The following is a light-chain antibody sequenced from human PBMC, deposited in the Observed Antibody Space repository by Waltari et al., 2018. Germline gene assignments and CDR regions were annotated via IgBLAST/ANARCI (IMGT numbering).Light chain of an antibody. CDR1: QSFNRW. V-gene: IGKV1-5*03. CDR3: QQYEAFPVT. CDR2: KAS. J-gene: IGKJ1*01. Sequence: TCRASQSFNRWLAWDQQKPGKAPKLLISKASALQNGVAPRFSGGGSGTEFTLTISNLQPDDSSTYYCQQYEAFPVTFGHGTKVEIK.